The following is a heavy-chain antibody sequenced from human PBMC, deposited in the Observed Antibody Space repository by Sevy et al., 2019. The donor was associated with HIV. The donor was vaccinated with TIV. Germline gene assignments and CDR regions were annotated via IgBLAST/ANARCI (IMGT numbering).Heavy chain of an antibody. CDR3: ARLCTGFIYYYYYGMEV. Sequence: GGSLRLSCAASGFAFSSSWMTWVRQAPGKGLEWVANIKQDGSEKYYVDFLKGRFTISRDNAKNSLYLQMNSLSAEDTAVYYCARLCTGFIYYYYYGMEVLGQGNTVTGSS. V-gene: IGHV3-7*01. CDR2: IKQDGSEK. CDR1: GFAFSSSW. D-gene: IGHD2-2*01. J-gene: IGHJ6*02.